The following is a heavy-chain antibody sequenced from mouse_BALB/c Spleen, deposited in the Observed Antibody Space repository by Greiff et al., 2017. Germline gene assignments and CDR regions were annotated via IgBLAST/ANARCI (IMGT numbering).Heavy chain of an antibody. CDR3: ARTASRENYYAMDY. Sequence: VPLHQPGAELVRPGASVKLSCKASGYSFTSYWMNWVKQRPGQGLEWIGMIHPSASETRLNQKFKDKATLTVDKSTSTAYMQLSSPTSEDSAVYYCARTASRENYYAMDYWGQGTSVTVSS. V-gene: IGHV1-74*01. D-gene: IGHD6-1*01. CDR1: GYSFTSYW. J-gene: IGHJ4*01. CDR2: IHPSASET.